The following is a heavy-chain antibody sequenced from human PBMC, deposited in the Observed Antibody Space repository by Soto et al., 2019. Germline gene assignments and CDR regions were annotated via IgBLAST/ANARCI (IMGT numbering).Heavy chain of an antibody. CDR2: IIPIFGTA. J-gene: IGHJ4*02. D-gene: IGHD3-3*01. Sequence: GASVKVSCKASGGTFSSYAISWVRQAPGQGLEWMGGIIPIFGTANYAQKFQGRVTITADESTSTAYMELSSLRSEDTAVYYCASWPQWDWSGYFDYWGQGTLVTVSS. CDR1: GGTFSSYA. V-gene: IGHV1-69*13. CDR3: ASWPQWDWSGYFDY.